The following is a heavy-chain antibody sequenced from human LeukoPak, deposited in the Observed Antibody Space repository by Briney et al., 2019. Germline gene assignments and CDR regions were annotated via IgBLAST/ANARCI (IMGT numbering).Heavy chain of an antibody. CDR3: ARYYGDYGEDY. D-gene: IGHD4-17*01. CDR1: GGSFSDYY. J-gene: IGHJ4*02. V-gene: IGHV4-34*01. CDR2: INHSGSA. Sequence: ASETLSLTCAVYGGSFSDYYWSWIRQPPGKGLEWIGEINHSGSANYNPSLKSRVTISVDTSKNQFSLKLSSVTAADTAVYYCARYYGDYGEDYWGQGTLVTVSS.